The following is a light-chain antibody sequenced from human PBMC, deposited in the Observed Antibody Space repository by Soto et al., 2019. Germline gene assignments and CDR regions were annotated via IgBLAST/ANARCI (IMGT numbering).Light chain of an antibody. CDR1: QSISSY. Sequence: DIQMTQSPSSLSASVGNRVTITCRVSQSISSYLNWYHQKPGKAPKLLIYAASSLQIGVPSRFSGSGSGTDFTLTISSLQPEDFATYYSQQSYSTPSITFGQGTRLEIK. J-gene: IGKJ5*01. CDR3: QQSYSTPSIT. CDR2: AAS. V-gene: IGKV1-39*01.